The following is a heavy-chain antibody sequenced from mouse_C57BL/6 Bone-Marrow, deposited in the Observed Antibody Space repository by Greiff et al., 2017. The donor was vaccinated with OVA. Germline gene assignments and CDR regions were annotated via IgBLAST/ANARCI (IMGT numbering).Heavy chain of an antibody. CDR2: ISDGGSYT. Sequence: EVMLVESGGGLVKPGGSLKLSCAASGFTFSSYAMSWVRQTPEKRLEWVATISDGGSYTYYPDNVKGRFTISRDNAKNNLYLQMSHLKSEDTAMYYCARGTGTSGFAYWGQGTLVTVSA. J-gene: IGHJ3*01. V-gene: IGHV5-4*03. CDR3: ARGTGTSGFAY. D-gene: IGHD4-1*01. CDR1: GFTFSSYA.